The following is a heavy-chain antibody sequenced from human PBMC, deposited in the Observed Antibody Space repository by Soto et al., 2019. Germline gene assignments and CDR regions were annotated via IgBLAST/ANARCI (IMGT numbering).Heavy chain of an antibody. V-gene: IGHV4-59*01. D-gene: IGHD2-2*01. CDR1: GGSISSYY. CDR3: ARARYQLLHPYHYGMDG. CDR2: IHYSGST. J-gene: IGHJ6*02. Sequence: SETLSLTCTVSGGSISSYYWSWIRQSPGKGLEWIGYIHYSGSTKSNPSLKSRVTISVDTSRNQVSLKLSSVTAADSAVYFCARARYQLLHPYHYGMDGWGPGTTVTVSS.